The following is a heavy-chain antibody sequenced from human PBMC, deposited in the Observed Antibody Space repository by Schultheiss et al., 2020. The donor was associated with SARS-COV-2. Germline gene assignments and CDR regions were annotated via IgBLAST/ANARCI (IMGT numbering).Heavy chain of an antibody. CDR1: GGSFSGYY. CDR3: ARLHGDYESRGLDV. Sequence: SQTLSLTCAVYGGSFSGYYWSWIRQPPGKGLEWIGEINHSGSTNYNPSLKSRVTISVDTSKNQFSLKLSSVTAADTAVYYCARLHGDYESRGLDVWGQGTTVTVSS. J-gene: IGHJ6*02. V-gene: IGHV4-34*01. D-gene: IGHD4-17*01. CDR2: INHSGST.